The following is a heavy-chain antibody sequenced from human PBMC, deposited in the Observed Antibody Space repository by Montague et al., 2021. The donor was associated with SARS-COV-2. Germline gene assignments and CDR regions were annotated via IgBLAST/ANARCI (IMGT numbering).Heavy chain of an antibody. D-gene: IGHD1-26*01. CDR2: ISRNSDYT. J-gene: IGHJ4*02. Sequence: SLRLSCAASGFTFNNFGMQWVRQAPGKGLEWVAAISRNSDYTYYADSLKGRFTISRDNAKTSLYLQLNSLRAEDTAVHYCARGGIVGATLFDSWGQGTLVTVSS. V-gene: IGHV3-21*01. CDR3: ARGGIVGATLFDS. CDR1: GFTFNNFG.